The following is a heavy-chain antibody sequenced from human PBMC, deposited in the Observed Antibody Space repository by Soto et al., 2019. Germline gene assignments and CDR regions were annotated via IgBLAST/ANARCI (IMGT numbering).Heavy chain of an antibody. Sequence: SETLSLTCAVYGGSFSNYYWTWIRQPPGKGLEWIGEIDHSGSTNYNPSLKGRVTISEDTSKNQFSLNLNSVTAADTAVYYCARGDGSGSTKGLIDYWGQGTLVTVSS. D-gene: IGHD3-10*01. V-gene: IGHV4-34*01. CDR3: ARGDGSGSTKGLIDY. CDR2: IDHSGST. J-gene: IGHJ4*02. CDR1: GGSFSNYY.